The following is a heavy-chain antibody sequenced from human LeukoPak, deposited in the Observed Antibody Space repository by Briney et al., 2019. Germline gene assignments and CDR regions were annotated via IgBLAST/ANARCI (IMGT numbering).Heavy chain of an antibody. D-gene: IGHD2-8*01. CDR2: ISYDGSNK. J-gene: IGHJ4*02. CDR1: GFTLSSYA. V-gene: IGHV3-30*01. Sequence: GGSLRLSCAASGFTLSSYAMHWVRQAPGKGLEWVAVISYDGSNKYYADSVKGRFTISRDNSKNTLYLQMNSLRAEDTAVYYCARADCTNGVCQLDYWGQGTPVTVSS. CDR3: ARADCTNGVCQLDY.